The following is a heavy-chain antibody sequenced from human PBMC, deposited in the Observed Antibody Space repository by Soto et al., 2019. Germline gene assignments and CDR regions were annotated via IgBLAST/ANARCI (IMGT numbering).Heavy chain of an antibody. V-gene: IGHV3-23*01. Sequence: EVQLLESGGGLVQPGGSLRLSCTASGFTFSSYAMSWVRQPPGKGLEWVSGMRGSGGSTHYADSVKGLFTISRDNSKNMFYLQIKSLRVEDTAVYFCAKGKGVGGTPDGVNYWGQGTLVTVSS. CDR3: AKGKGVGGTPDGVNY. J-gene: IGHJ4*02. CDR1: GFTFSSYA. CDR2: MRGSGGST. D-gene: IGHD2-15*01.